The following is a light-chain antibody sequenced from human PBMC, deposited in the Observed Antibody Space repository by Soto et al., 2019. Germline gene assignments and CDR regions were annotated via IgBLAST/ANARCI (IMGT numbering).Light chain of an antibody. CDR1: QSVSSSY. Sequence: EIVLTQSPGTLSLSPGERATLSCRASQSVSSSYLAWYQQKPGQAPRLLFYGASRRATGIPDRFSGSGSGTDFTLIISRLEPEDFAVYYCQQHGSSPPTFGQGTKVEIK. CDR2: GAS. V-gene: IGKV3-20*01. CDR3: QQHGSSPPT. J-gene: IGKJ1*01.